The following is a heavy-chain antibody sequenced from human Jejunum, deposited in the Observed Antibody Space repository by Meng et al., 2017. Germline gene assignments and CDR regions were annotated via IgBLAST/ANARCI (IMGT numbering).Heavy chain of an antibody. V-gene: IGHV3-23*01. J-gene: IGHJ4*02. CDR2: ISGTSGDT. CDR3: AKYGDPSGYFDY. D-gene: IGHD4-17*01. Sequence: GGSLRLSCVASGFTFRSYAMSWVRQAPGKGLEWVSTISGTSGDTYYADSMEGRFSISRDNSKNTLYLQLNSLRGDDTAVYYCAKYGDPSGYFDYWGQGTLVTVSS. CDR1: GFTFRSYA.